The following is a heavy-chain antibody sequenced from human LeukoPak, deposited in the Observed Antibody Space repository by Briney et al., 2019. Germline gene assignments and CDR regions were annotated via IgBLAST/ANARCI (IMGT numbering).Heavy chain of an antibody. CDR1: GGTFSSYA. CDR3: ARSKDIVVVPAASNDAFDI. D-gene: IGHD2-2*01. V-gene: IGHV1-69*04. Sequence: ASVKVSCKASGGTFSSYAISWVRQAPGQGLEWMGRIIPIFGIANNAQKFQGRVTITADKSTSTAYMELSSLRSEDTAVYYCARSKDIVVVPAASNDAFDIWGQGTMVTVSS. J-gene: IGHJ3*02. CDR2: IIPIFGIA.